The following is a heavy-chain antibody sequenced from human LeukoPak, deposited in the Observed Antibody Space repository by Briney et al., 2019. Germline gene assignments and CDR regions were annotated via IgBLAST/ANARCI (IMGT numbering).Heavy chain of an antibody. V-gene: IGHV1-8*03. CDR2: MNPNSGNT. D-gene: IGHD7-27*01. J-gene: IGHJ3*02. CDR1: GYTFTSHD. Sequence: ASVKVSCKASGYTFTSHDINWVRQATGQGLEWMGWMNPNSGNTGYAQKFQGRVTITRNTSISTAYMELSSLRSEDTAVYYCAREEGNWGDAFDIWGQGTMVTVSS. CDR3: AREEGNWGDAFDI.